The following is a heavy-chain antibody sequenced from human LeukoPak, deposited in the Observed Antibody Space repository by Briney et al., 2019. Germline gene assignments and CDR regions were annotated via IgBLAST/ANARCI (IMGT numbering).Heavy chain of an antibody. J-gene: IGHJ3*01. Sequence: GGSLRLSCAASGFTFSTYGLHWVRQAPGKGLQWVAFVRYDRRNEYYADSVKGRFTISRDNAKNTLFLQMNSLRADDTAVYYCVRNAAMAADVWGQGTMVTVSS. CDR3: VRNAAMAADV. V-gene: IGHV3-30*02. CDR2: VRYDRRNE. CDR1: GFTFSTYG. D-gene: IGHD5-18*01.